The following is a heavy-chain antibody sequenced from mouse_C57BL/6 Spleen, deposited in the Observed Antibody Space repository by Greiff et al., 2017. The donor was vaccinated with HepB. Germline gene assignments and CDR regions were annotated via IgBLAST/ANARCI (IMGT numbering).Heavy chain of an antibody. Sequence: QVTLKVCGPGILQSSQTLSLTCSFSGFSLSTSGMGVSWIRQPSGKGLEWLAHIYWDDDKRYNPSLKSRPTISKDTSRNQVFLKITSVDSADTATYYWAGSRQGDGYYDAMDYWGQGTSVTVSS. CDR2: IYWDDDK. V-gene: IGHV8-12*01. J-gene: IGHJ4*01. CDR3: AGSRQGDGYYDAMDY. D-gene: IGHD2-3*01. CDR1: GFSLSTSGMG.